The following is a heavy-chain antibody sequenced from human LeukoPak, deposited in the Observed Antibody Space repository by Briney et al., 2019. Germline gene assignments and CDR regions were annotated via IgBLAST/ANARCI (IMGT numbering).Heavy chain of an antibody. CDR1: GGSISSRGHY. D-gene: IGHD4-17*01. Sequence: SETLSLTCTVSGGSISSRGHYWGWIRQPPGKGLEWIGSIYYAGDTYYNPSLKSQVAISVDTSKNQFSLNLSSVTAADTAVYYCVRHAVAYDYGDYRGQGTLVTVSS. CDR2: IYYAGDT. CDR3: VRHAVAYDYGDY. V-gene: IGHV4-39*01. J-gene: IGHJ4*02.